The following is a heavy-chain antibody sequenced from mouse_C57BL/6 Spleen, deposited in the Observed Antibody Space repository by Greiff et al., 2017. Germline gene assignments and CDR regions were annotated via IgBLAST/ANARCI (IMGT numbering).Heavy chain of an antibody. J-gene: IGHJ1*03. CDR3: AFITTVVAEYFDV. CDR2: ISSGSSTI. CDR1: GFTFSDYG. Sequence: EVQLVESGGGLVKPGGSLKLSCAASGFTFSDYGMHWVRQAPEKGLEWVAYISSGSSTIYYADTVKGRFTISRDNAKNTLFLQMTSLRSEDTAMYYCAFITTVVAEYFDVWGTGTTVTVSS. D-gene: IGHD1-1*01. V-gene: IGHV5-17*01.